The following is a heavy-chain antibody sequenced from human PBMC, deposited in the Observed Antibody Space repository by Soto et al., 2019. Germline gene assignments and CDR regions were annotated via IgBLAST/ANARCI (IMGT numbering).Heavy chain of an antibody. CDR2: IYDSGNT. J-gene: IGHJ4*02. CDR1: GGSISGTTYS. D-gene: IGHD6-13*01. V-gene: IGHV4-30-2*01. CDR3: ARGQGAAAGHSNFDY. Sequence: PSETPSLTCAVSGGSISGTTYSWSWIRQPPGKGLEWIGYIYDSGNTYYNPSLKSQFSISVDRSKNQFSLKLSSVTAADTAVYYCARGQGAAAGHSNFDYWGQGALGTVSS.